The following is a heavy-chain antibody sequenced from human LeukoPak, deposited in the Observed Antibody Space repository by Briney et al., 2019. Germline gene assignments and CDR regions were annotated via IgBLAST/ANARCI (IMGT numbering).Heavy chain of an antibody. D-gene: IGHD2-15*01. V-gene: IGHV4-34*01. CDR3: ARAGYCSGGSCLDAFDI. J-gene: IGHJ3*02. CDR2: INHSGST. Sequence: SETLSLTCAVYGGSFSGYYWSWIRQPPGKGLEWIGEINHSGSTNYNSSLKSRVTISVDTSKNQFSLKLSSVTAADTAVYYCARAGYCSGGSCLDAFDIWGQGTMVTVSS. CDR1: GGSFSGYY.